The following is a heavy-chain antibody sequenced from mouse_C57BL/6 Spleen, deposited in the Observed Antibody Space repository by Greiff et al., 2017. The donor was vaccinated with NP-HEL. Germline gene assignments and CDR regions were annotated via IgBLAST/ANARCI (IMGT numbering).Heavy chain of an antibody. Sequence: QVQLQQPGAELVRPGSSVKLSCKASGYTFTSYWMHWVKQRPIQGLEWIGNIDPSDSETHYNQKFKDKATLTVDKSSSTAYMQLSSLTSEDSAVYYCARERGTVYFDYWGQGTTLTVSS. V-gene: IGHV1-52*01. CDR2: IDPSDSET. J-gene: IGHJ2*01. D-gene: IGHD4-1*01. CDR3: ARERGTVYFDY. CDR1: GYTFTSYW.